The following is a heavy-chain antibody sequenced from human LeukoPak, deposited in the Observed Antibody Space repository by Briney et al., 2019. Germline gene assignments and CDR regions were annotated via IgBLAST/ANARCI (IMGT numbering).Heavy chain of an antibody. CDR3: ARHFGEIYDSSGHYYLDY. CDR2: IYYSGNT. J-gene: IGHJ4*02. Sequence: SSETLSLTCTVSGGSITSYYWTWVRQPPEKGLEWIGYIYYSGNTYYNPSLTSRVTISADTSKNQISLKLNSVTAADTAVYYCARHFGEIYDSSGHYYLDYWGQGILVTVSS. D-gene: IGHD3-22*01. V-gene: IGHV4-59*01. CDR1: GGSITSYY.